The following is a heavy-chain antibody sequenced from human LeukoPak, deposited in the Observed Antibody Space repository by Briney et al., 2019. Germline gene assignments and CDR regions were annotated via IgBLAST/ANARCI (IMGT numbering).Heavy chain of an antibody. J-gene: IGHJ4*02. V-gene: IGHV4-34*01. CDR1: GGSLRGYY. CDR2: INHSGST. D-gene: IGHD2-2*01. Sequence: TSETLSLTCAVYGGSLRGYYWSWIRQPPGKGLEWIGEINHSGSTNYNPSLKSRVTISVDTSKNQFSLKLSSVTAADTAVYYCARKRSEPNGLSCSSTSCYRERQFYFDYWGQGTLVTVSS. CDR3: ARKRSEPNGLSCSSTSCYRERQFYFDY.